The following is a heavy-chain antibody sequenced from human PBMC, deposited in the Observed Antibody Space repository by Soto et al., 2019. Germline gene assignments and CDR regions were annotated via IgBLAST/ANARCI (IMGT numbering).Heavy chain of an antibody. Sequence: EVQLVESGGGVVQPGGSLRLSCATSGFTFSRYWMTWVRQVPGKGLEWVANINQDGTEKYYLASVKGRFTISRDNAKDSLDLQMNALSADDTAVYYCAKVPDGSGREYYCDYWGQGTLVTVSS. D-gene: IGHD3-10*01. V-gene: IGHV3-7*01. CDR3: AKVPDGSGREYYCDY. J-gene: IGHJ4*02. CDR2: INQDGTEK. CDR1: GFTFSRYW.